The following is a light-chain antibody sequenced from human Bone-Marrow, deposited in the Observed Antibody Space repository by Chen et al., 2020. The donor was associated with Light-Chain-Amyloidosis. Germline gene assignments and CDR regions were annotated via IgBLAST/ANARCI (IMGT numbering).Light chain of an antibody. CDR3: QAWDSSTVV. CDR2: RDT. V-gene: IGLV3-1*01. J-gene: IGLJ2*01. Sequence: SYALTQPPSVSVYPGQRATIPCSGEALADKYVCGYQQKPGQSPVLVIYRDTKRPSDIPYRFSASNFGNVATLTISGTQSIDEADYYCQAWDSSTVVFGGGTKLTVL. CDR1: ALADKY.